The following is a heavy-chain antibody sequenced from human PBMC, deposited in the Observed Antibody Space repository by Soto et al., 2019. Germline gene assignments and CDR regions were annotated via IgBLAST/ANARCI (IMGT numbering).Heavy chain of an antibody. V-gene: IGHV4-59*02. Sequence: QMQLQASGPGLVKPSETLSLTCNVSGASVSHGYWSWIRQPPGKGLEWIGFMYFGGSFNYNPSLTRRATLSVETSKNQFSMKLTSVTASDTAVYYCARSSYDSTGFAVDPWGQGTLVTVSS. CDR3: ARSSYDSTGFAVDP. CDR2: MYFGGSF. D-gene: IGHD3-22*01. CDR1: GASVSHGY. J-gene: IGHJ5*02.